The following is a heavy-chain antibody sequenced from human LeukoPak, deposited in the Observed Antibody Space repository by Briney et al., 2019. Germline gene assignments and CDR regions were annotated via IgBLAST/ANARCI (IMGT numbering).Heavy chain of an antibody. CDR1: GYTFTDYY. CDR2: INPNSGGT. D-gene: IGHD5-18*01. CDR3: AREVVDTAMVADY. V-gene: IGHV1-2*02. J-gene: IGHJ4*02. Sequence: ASVKVSCKASGYTFTDYYMHWVRQAPGQGLEWMGWINPNSGGTNYAQKFQGRVTMTRDTSISTAYMELSRLRSDDTAVYYCAREVVDTAMVADYWGQGTLVTVSS.